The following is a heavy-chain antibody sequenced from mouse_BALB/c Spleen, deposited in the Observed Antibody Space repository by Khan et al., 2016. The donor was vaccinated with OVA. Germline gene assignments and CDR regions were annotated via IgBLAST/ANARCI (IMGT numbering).Heavy chain of an antibody. D-gene: IGHD2-2*01. J-gene: IGHJ3*01. CDR3: TRREKYGYDPSWFAY. CDR1: GYTFTSYW. CDR2: IDPSDSET. Sequence: QIQSVQSGAELVRPGASVKLSCKASGYTFTSYWMNWVKQRPGQGLEWIGMIDPSDSETHYNQMFKDKATLTVDKSSSTAYMQLSSLTSEDSAVYYCTRREKYGYDPSWFAYWGQGTLVTVSA. V-gene: IGHV1-61*01.